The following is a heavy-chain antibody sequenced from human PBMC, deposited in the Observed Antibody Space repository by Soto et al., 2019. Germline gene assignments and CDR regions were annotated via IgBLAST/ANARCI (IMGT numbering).Heavy chain of an antibody. Sequence: PSETLSLTCTVSGGSISSYYWSWIRQPPGKGLEWIGYIYYSGSTNYNPSLKSRVTISVDTSKNQFSLKLSSVTAADTAVYYCAGHEVTHHKYNWNDRSLSDYWGQGTLVTVSS. J-gene: IGHJ4*02. D-gene: IGHD1-20*01. V-gene: IGHV4-59*08. CDR3: AGHEVTHHKYNWNDRSLSDY. CDR1: GGSISSYY. CDR2: IYYSGST.